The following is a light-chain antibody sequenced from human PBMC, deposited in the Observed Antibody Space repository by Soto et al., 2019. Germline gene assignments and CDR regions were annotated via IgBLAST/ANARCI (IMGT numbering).Light chain of an antibody. CDR1: QSLLHSNGYNY. J-gene: IGKJ1*01. V-gene: IGKV2-28*01. CDR2: LGS. CDR3: MHALQTLTWT. Sequence: DIVMTQSPLSLPVTPGEPASISCRSSQSLLHSNGYNYLGWYLQKPGQSPQLLIYLGSNRASGAPDRFSGSGSGTDFTLKISRVEAEDVGVYYCMHALQTLTWTFGQGTKVEIK.